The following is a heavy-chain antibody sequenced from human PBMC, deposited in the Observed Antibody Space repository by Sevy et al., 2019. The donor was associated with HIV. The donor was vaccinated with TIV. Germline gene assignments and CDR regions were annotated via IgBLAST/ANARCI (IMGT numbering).Heavy chain of an antibody. J-gene: IGHJ3*02. CDR2: ISSSSSYI. CDR1: GFTFSSYS. Sequence: GGSRRLSCAASGFTFSSYSMNWVRQAPGKGLEWVSSISSSSSYIYYADSVKGRFTISRDNAKNSLYLQMNSLRAEDTAVYYCARERSSGPRAFDIWGQGTMVTVSS. D-gene: IGHD6-19*01. V-gene: IGHV3-21*01. CDR3: ARERSSGPRAFDI.